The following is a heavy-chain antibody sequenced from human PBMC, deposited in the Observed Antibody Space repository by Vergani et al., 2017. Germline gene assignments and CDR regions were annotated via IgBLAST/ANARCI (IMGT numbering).Heavy chain of an antibody. Sequence: QVQLQESGPGLVKPSGTLSLTCAVSGGSISSSNWWSWVRQPPGKGLEWSGEIYHRWSTNYNPSLKSRVTISVDKSNNQFSLKLSSVTAADTAVYYCARDSGSSFYYFDYWGQGTLVTVSS. D-gene: IGHD6-13*01. J-gene: IGHJ4*02. CDR3: ARDSGSSFYYFDY. CDR2: IYHRWST. CDR1: GGSISSSNW. V-gene: IGHV4-4*02.